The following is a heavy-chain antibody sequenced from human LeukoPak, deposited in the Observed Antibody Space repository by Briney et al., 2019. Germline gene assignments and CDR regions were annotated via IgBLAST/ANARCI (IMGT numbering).Heavy chain of an antibody. CDR1: GFTFSNYG. J-gene: IGHJ4*02. D-gene: IGHD7-27*01. CDR3: AKDRGLLGLIVDY. CDR2: IRYDGSNK. V-gene: IGHV3-30*02. Sequence: GGSLRLSCAASGFTFSNYGVHWVRQTPGKGLEWVGFIRYDGSNKYYADSVKGRFTISRDNSKNTLYLQMNSLRAEDTAVYYCAKDRGLLGLIVDYWGQGTLVTVSS.